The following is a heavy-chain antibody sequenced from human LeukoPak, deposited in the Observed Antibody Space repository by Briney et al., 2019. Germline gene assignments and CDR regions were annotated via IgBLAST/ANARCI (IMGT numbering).Heavy chain of an antibody. J-gene: IGHJ4*02. Sequence: GGSLRLSCAASGFTFSSYSMNWVRQAPGKGLEWVSYISSSSSTIYYADSVKGRFIISRDNAKNSLYLQMNSLRDEDTAVYYCARVTRDYYGSGSYSPVIPRTYYFDYWGQGTLVTVSS. CDR1: GFTFSSYS. V-gene: IGHV3-48*02. CDR3: ARVTRDYYGSGSYSPVIPRTYYFDY. CDR2: ISSSSSTI. D-gene: IGHD3-10*01.